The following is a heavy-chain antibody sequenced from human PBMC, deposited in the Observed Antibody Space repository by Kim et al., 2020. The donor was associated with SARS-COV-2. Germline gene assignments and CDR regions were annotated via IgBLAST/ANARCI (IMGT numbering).Heavy chain of an antibody. CDR2: ISAYNGNT. J-gene: IGHJ4*02. D-gene: IGHD4-17*01. Sequence: ASVKVSCKASGYTFTSYGISWVRQAPGQGLEWMGWISAYNGNTNYAQKLQGRVTMTTDTSTSTAHMELRSLRSDDTAVYYCARDVDYCDYVFGYWGQGTLVTVSS. CDR3: ARDVDYCDYVFGY. CDR1: GYTFTSYG. V-gene: IGHV1-18*04.